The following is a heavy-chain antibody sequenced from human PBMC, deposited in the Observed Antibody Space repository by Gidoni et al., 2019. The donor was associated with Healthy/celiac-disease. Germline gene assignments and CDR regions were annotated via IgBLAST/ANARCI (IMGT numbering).Heavy chain of an antibody. CDR3: TTPNGSGSSYYYYGMDV. CDR1: GFTFSNSW. V-gene: IGHV3-15*01. Sequence: EVQLVESGGGLVKPGGSLSLPCAASGFTFSNSWMSWVRQAPGKGLEWVGRIKSKTDGGTTDYAAPVKGRFTISRDDSKNTLYLQMNSLKTEDTAVYYCTTPNGSGSSYYYYGMDVWGQGTTVTVSS. D-gene: IGHD3-10*01. CDR2: IKSKTDGGTT. J-gene: IGHJ6*02.